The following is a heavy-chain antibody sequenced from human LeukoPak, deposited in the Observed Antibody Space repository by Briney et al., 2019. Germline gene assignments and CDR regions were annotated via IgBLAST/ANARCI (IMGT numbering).Heavy chain of an antibody. J-gene: IGHJ4*02. CDR3: ARVTVGHYFDY. CDR1: GGSISSYY. Sequence: SETLSLTCTVSGGSISSYYWSWIRQPPGKGLDWIGYIYYSGSTNYNPSLKSRVTISVDTSKDQFSLKLSSVTAADTAVYYCARVTVGHYFDYWGQGTLVTVSS. D-gene: IGHD4-11*01. V-gene: IGHV4-59*01. CDR2: IYYSGST.